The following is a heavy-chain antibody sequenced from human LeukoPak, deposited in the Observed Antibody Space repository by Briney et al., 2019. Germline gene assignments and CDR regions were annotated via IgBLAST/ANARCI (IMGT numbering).Heavy chain of an antibody. CDR2: ISGSGGST. CDR1: GFTFSSYA. Sequence: GGSLRLSCAASGFTFSSYAMSWVRQAPGKGLEWVSAISGSGGSTYYADSVKGRFTISRDNSKNTLYLQMNSLRAEDTAVYYCAKPINWNYVYYYYGMDGWGQGATVTVSS. J-gene: IGHJ6*02. CDR3: AKPINWNYVYYYYGMDG. V-gene: IGHV3-23*01. D-gene: IGHD1-7*01.